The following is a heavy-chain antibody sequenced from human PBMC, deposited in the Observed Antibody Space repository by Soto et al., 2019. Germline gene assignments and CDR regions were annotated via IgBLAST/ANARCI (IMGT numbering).Heavy chain of an antibody. V-gene: IGHV3-74*03. D-gene: IGHD3-16*01. CDR1: DFSLSPYW. CDR2: LSSDGFGA. J-gene: IGHJ4*02. Sequence: GGSLRLSCAASDFSLSPYWMHWVRQVPGRGLEWVARLSSDGFGAAYADSVKGRFFISRDIARNTLCLQMNSLRADDTAVYYCARDLGGPDYWGRGTSVTVSS. CDR3: ARDLGGPDY.